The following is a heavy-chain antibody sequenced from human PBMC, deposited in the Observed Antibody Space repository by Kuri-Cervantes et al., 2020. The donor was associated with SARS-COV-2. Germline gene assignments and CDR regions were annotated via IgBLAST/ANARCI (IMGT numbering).Heavy chain of an antibody. CDR2: TKSNADGGTV. Sequence: GGSLRPSCATSGFTFANSWMNWVRQAPGKGLEWVGCTKSNADGGTVDYAVAVEGRFTISRDDSKNTLFLQMNGLRVEDTAKYYCNTDKPTVVSRDYWGPGVPVTVSS. V-gene: IGHV3-15*07. J-gene: IGHJ4*02. D-gene: IGHD5/OR15-5a*01. CDR1: GFTFANSW. CDR3: NTDKPTVVSRDY.